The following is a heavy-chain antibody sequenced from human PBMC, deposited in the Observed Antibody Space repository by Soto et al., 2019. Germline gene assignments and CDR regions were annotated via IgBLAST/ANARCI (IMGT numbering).Heavy chain of an antibody. V-gene: IGHV3-15*01. CDR2: IKSKTDGGTT. CDR1: GFTFSNAW. D-gene: IGHD1-26*01. J-gene: IGHJ4*02. Sequence: PGGSLRLSCAASGFTFSNAWMSWVRQAPGKGLEWVGRIKSKTDGGTTDYAAPVKGRFTISRDDSKNTLYLQMNSLKTEDTAVYYCTTDLVVGATFDYWGQGTLVTVSS. CDR3: TTDLVVGATFDY.